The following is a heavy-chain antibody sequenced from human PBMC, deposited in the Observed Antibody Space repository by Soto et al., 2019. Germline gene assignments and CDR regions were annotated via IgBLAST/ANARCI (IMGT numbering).Heavy chain of an antibody. Sequence: QVQLLASGGGVVQPGRYLRLSCVAAGCTFSVYCMHWVRQAPGKGLEWVAIIRYDGSNIYYADSVRGRFAISRDYSKNTLFLQMDSLGAEDTAVYYCARDGVGATAFWGYLDYWGQGALVTVSS. J-gene: IGHJ4*02. V-gene: IGHV3-33*01. CDR3: ARDGVGATAFWGYLDY. CDR2: IRYDGSNI. D-gene: IGHD3-16*01. CDR1: GCTFSVYC.